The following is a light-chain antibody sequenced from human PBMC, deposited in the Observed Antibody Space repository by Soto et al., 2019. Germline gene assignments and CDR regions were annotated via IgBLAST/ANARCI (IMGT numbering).Light chain of an antibody. CDR3: QQSYSTPQLT. CDR1: QSISSY. V-gene: IGKV1-39*01. CDR2: AAS. J-gene: IGKJ4*01. Sequence: DIQMTQSPSSXSAXVXDRVTITCRASQSISSYLNWYQQKPGKAPKLLIYAASSLQSGVPSRFSGSGSGTDFTLTISSLQPEDFATYYCQQSYSTPQLTFGGGTKVEIK.